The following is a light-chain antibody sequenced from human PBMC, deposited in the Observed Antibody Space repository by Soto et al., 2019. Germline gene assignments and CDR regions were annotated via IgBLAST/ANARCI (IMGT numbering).Light chain of an antibody. J-gene: IGKJ5*01. CDR3: QQYSTIPIT. CDR2: WAS. V-gene: IGKV4-1*01. CDR1: QSVLYSSNNKNF. Sequence: TPTPDALAVSMGESATINCKSSQSVLYSSNNKNFLAWYLQKPGQPPKLVIYWASTRESGVPDRFSGSGSGTDFTLAVSRLEAEDVAVYYCQQYSTIPITFGQGTRLEIK.